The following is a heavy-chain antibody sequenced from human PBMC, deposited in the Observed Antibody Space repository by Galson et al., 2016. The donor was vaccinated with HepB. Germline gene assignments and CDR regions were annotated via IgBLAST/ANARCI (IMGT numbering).Heavy chain of an antibody. CDR2: IYSRTDGGTT. Sequence: SLRLSCAASGITFSDAWMTWVRQAPGMGLEWVGRIYSRTDGGTTDYAAPVKGRFTTSRDDSKNPVCLQMSSLKTEDTALYYCATMKPGYCRVTYCYGAFDVWGQGVMVTVSS. CDR3: ATMKPGYCRVTYCYGAFDV. CDR1: GITFSDAW. J-gene: IGHJ3*01. D-gene: IGHD2-2*01. V-gene: IGHV3-15*01.